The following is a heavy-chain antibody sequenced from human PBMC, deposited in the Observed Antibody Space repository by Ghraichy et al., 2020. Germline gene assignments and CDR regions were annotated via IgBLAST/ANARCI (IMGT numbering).Heavy chain of an antibody. CDR2: ISWNSGSI. J-gene: IGHJ6*02. CDR3: AKDRIAAAVVPGYGMDV. Sequence: GGSLRLSCAASGFTFDDYAMHWVRQAPGKGLEWVSGISWNSGSIGYADSVKGRFTISRDNAKNSLYLQMNSLRAEDTALYYCAKDRIAAAVVPGYGMDVWGQGTTVTVSS. CDR1: GFTFDDYA. V-gene: IGHV3-9*01. D-gene: IGHD6-13*01.